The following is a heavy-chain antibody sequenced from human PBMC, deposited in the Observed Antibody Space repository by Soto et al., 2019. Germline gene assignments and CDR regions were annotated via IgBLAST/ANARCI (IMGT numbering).Heavy chain of an antibody. D-gene: IGHD3-9*01. CDR2: INAANGNT. CDR1: GYTFTTYA. Sequence: QVQLVQSGAEVKKPGASVKVSCKASGYTFTTYAIHWVRQAPGQRLEWMGWINAANGNTNYAQKFQGRVTMTTDTSASTAYMELRSLRSDDTAVYYCARDGAANYDILTGYFSVGMDVWGQGTSVTVSS. V-gene: IGHV1-3*01. CDR3: ARDGAANYDILTGYFSVGMDV. J-gene: IGHJ6*02.